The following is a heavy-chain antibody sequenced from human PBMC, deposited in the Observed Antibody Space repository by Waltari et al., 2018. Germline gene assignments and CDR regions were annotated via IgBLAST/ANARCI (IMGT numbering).Heavy chain of an antibody. D-gene: IGHD2-21*01. J-gene: IGHJ4*02. CDR3: ARDRGYCGGDCYKNLDS. CDR1: GFTFSDYW. V-gene: IGHV3-7*01. CDR2: IKKDGGEN. Sequence: EVQLVESGGGLVQPGGSLRLSCAAFGFTFSDYWMTWVRQAPGRGLEWVANIKKDGGENYYVDPVKVRFTVSRDNAENSLYLQMSSLRAEYTAVYYCARDRGYCGGDCYKNLDSWGQGTLVAVSS.